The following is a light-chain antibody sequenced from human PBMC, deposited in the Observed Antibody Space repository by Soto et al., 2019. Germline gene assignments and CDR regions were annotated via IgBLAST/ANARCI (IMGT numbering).Light chain of an antibody. CDR2: EVS. V-gene: IGLV2-14*01. Sequence: QSALTQPASVSGSPGQSIAISCTGTSSDVGRYNYVSWYQQHPGKAPKLMIYEVSNRPSGVSNRFSGSKSGNTASLTISGLQAEDEADYYCSAYTTTITTLYVFGSGTKLTVL. CDR1: SSDVGRYNY. J-gene: IGLJ1*01. CDR3: SAYTTTITTLYV.